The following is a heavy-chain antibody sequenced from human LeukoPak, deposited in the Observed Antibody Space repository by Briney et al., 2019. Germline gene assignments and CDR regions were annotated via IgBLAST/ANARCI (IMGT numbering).Heavy chain of an antibody. Sequence: ASVNVSCKASGYTFTSYGISWVRQAPGQGLEWMGWISAYNGNTNYAQKLQGRVTMTTDTSTSTAYMELRSLRSDDTAVYYCARVSPYYYDSSENWFDPWGQGTLVTVSS. CDR1: GYTFTSYG. CDR3: ARVSPYYYDSSENWFDP. CDR2: ISAYNGNT. J-gene: IGHJ5*02. V-gene: IGHV1-18*01. D-gene: IGHD3-22*01.